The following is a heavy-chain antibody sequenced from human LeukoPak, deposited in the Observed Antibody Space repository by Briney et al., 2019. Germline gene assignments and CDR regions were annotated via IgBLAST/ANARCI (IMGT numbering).Heavy chain of an antibody. J-gene: IGHJ1*01. CDR2: IWHDGSEQ. Sequence: GSLRLSCAASGFTFSTYGRHWVRQAPGKGLEWVAVIWHDGSEQYYADSVKGRFIISRDNSKSTSDRQMNSLRAEDTAVYYCAREGDSRWGELSPWGQGTLVTVSA. CDR3: AREGDSRWGELSP. V-gene: IGHV3-33*01. CDR1: GFTFSTYG. D-gene: IGHD3-16*02.